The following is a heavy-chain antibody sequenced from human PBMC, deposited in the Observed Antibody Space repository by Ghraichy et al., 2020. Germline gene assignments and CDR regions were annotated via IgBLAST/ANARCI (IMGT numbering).Heavy chain of an antibody. Sequence: GGSLRLSCAASGFTFSSYIMHWVRQAPGKGLEWVAMTSYDGGIKNYADSVKGRFTISRDNSENTLYLQMNGLRAEDTAIYYCARGRAKMQLAGFQHWGQGTLVTVSS. J-gene: IGHJ1*01. CDR1: GFTFSSYI. CDR2: TSYDGGIK. CDR3: ARGRAKMQLAGFQH. D-gene: IGHD5-24*01. V-gene: IGHV3-30-3*01.